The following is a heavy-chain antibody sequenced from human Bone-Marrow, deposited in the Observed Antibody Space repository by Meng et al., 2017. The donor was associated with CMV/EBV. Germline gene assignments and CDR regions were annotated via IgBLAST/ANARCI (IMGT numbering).Heavy chain of an antibody. CDR2: ISAYNGNT. CDR1: GYTFSSYG. J-gene: IGHJ4*02. V-gene: IGHV1-18*01. D-gene: IGHD3-10*01. Sequence: ASVKVSCKASGYTFSSYGISWVRQAPGQGLEWMGWISAYNGNTNYAQKLQGRVTMTTDTSTSTAYMELRSLRSDDTAVYYCARTKFGELGAYYFVYWGQGTRVTGSS. CDR3: ARTKFGELGAYYFVY.